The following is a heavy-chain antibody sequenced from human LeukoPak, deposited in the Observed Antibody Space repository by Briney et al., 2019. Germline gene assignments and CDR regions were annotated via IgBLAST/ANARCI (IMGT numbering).Heavy chain of an antibody. Sequence: SETLSLTCAVYGGSFSGYYWSWIRQPPGKGLEWIGETNHSGSTNYNPSLKSRVTISIDTSKNQFSLKLSSVTAADTAVYYCATTDDTAMVPIDYWGQGTLVTVSS. CDR1: GGSFSGYY. V-gene: IGHV4-34*01. D-gene: IGHD5-18*01. CDR3: ATTDDTAMVPIDY. CDR2: TNHSGST. J-gene: IGHJ4*02.